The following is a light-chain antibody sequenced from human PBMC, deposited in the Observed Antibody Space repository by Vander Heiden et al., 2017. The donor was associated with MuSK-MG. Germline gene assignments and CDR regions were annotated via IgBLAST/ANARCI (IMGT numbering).Light chain of an antibody. Sequence: EIVLTQSTATLSLSTGESATLSCRASQSVSSDLAWYQQKPGQAPRLLIYDASNRATGIPARFSGSGSGTDFTLTISSLEPEDFAVYYCQQRSNWPPYTFGQGTKLEIK. CDR2: DAS. CDR1: QSVSSD. J-gene: IGKJ2*01. V-gene: IGKV3-11*01. CDR3: QQRSNWPPYT.